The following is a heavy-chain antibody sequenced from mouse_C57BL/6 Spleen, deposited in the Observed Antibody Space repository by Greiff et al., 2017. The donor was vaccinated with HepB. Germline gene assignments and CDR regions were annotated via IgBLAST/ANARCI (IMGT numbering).Heavy chain of an antibody. CDR3: TVGSYFDY. Sequence: EVKLVESGAELVRPGASVKLSCTASGFNIKDDYMHWVKQRPEQGLEWIGWIDPENGDTEYASKFQGKATITADTSSNTAYLQLSSLTSEDTAVYYCTVGSYFDYWGQGTTLTVSS. CDR2: IDPENGDT. CDR1: GFNIKDDY. J-gene: IGHJ2*01. D-gene: IGHD1-1*01. V-gene: IGHV14-4*01.